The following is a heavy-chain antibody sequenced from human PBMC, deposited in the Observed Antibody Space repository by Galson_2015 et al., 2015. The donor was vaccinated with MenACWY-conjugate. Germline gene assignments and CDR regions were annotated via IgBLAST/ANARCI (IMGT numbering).Heavy chain of an antibody. V-gene: IGHV3-64D*06. CDR3: VKDSRQQHNSPVKFYAFEV. CDR2: ISSNGDTT. D-gene: IGHD6-13*01. J-gene: IGHJ3*01. Sequence: SLRLSCAASGFTFPYYAMHWVRQAPGKGLEYVSAISSNGDTTYYADSVKGRFTISRENSMNTLYLQMSSLRLEDTAVYYCVKDSRQQHNSPVKFYAFEVWGQGTMVAVSS. CDR1: GFTFPYYA.